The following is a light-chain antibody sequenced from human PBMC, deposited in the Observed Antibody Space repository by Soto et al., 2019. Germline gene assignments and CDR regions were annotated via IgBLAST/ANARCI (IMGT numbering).Light chain of an antibody. V-gene: IGKV3-20*01. CDR2: AAS. CDR3: MQALQTPRA. CDR1: QSLSTYS. J-gene: IGKJ1*01. Sequence: EIVLTQSPGTLSLSPGERATLSCRASQSLSTYSLAWYQQKPGQTPRLLIYAASTRDTDIPDRFNGSGSGTDFTLKISRVEAEDVGVYYCMQALQTPRAFGQGTKVEIK.